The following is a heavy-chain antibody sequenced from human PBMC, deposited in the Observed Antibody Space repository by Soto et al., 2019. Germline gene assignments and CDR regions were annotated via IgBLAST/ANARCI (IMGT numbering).Heavy chain of an antibody. Sequence: EVKLLESGGGLVPPGASARLSCITSGFIFDNYAMSWVRQSPGRGLEWVAAISGSGHATYYTQSVQGRFIISRDKSKKTVFVQMHNLRAEDTAVYYCAKGRYFDSSGGCANFWGLGTLVTVSS. J-gene: IGHJ4*02. CDR1: GFIFDNYA. CDR2: ISGSGHAT. CDR3: AKGRYFDSSGGCANF. D-gene: IGHD3-22*01. V-gene: IGHV3-23*01.